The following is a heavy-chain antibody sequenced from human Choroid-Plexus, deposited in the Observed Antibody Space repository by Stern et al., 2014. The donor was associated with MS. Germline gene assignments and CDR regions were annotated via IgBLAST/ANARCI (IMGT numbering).Heavy chain of an antibody. V-gene: IGHV3-30*18. J-gene: IGHJ4*02. CDR3: AKDRQWSTYFFDY. D-gene: IGHD2-15*01. Sequence: QVQLVQSGGGVAQPGRPLILSCAASGFTFSNFGMHWVRQAPGKGLEWVALISYDGSEKYYADSVKGRFTIFRDNSKKTLYMHMNSLRAEDTAVYYCAKDRQWSTYFFDYWGQGSLVTVSS. CDR2: ISYDGSEK. CDR1: GFTFSNFG.